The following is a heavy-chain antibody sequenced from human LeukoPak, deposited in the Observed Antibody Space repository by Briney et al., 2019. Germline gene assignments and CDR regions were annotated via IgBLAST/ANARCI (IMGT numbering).Heavy chain of an antibody. Sequence: PGGSLRLSRAASGFSFSSYLMHWVRQAPGKGLEWVALIGFDVSKIYYADSVKGRFTISRDNSKNTLYLHMNSLRDEDTAVYFCARERLENCNDGSCPDALDIWGQGTMVTISS. CDR3: ARERLENCNDGSCPDALDI. J-gene: IGHJ3*02. CDR1: GFSFSSYL. D-gene: IGHD2-15*01. V-gene: IGHV3-33*01. CDR2: IGFDVSKI.